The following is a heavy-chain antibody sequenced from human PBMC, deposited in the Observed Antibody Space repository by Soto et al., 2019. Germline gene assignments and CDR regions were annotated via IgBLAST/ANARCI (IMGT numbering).Heavy chain of an antibody. CDR3: ARSSMVRDLLFDY. J-gene: IGHJ4*02. D-gene: IGHD3-10*01. CDR2: TSAYNANT. CDR1: GYTFTSYG. V-gene: IGHV1-18*01. Sequence: QVQLVQSGAEVKKPGASVKVSCKASGYTFTSYGISWVRQAPGQGLEWMGWTSAYNANTNYAQKLQGRVTMTTDTSTSTAYMQLRSLTSADTGVYYCARSSMVRDLLFDYWGQGTLVTVSS.